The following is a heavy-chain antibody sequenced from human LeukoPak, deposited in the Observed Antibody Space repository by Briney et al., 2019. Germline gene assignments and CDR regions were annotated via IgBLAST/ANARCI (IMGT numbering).Heavy chain of an antibody. J-gene: IGHJ4*02. CDR2: INTDGSST. CDR1: GFTFSTYW. D-gene: IGHD5-12*01. Sequence: GGSLRLSCAASGFTFSTYWMHWVRQAPGKGLVWVSHINTDGSSTTYADSVKGRFTISRDNAKNTLYLQMNSLRAEDTAVYYCARDRGYTQDYWGQGTLVTVSS. CDR3: ARDRGYTQDY. V-gene: IGHV3-74*01.